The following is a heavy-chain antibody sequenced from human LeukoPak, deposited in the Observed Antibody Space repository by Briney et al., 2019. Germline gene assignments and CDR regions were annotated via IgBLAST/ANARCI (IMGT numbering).Heavy chain of an antibody. J-gene: IGHJ4*02. CDR2: INHSGST. D-gene: IGHD3-10*01. CDR3: ARGLNEGSNY. Sequence: PSETLSLTCAVYGGSFSGYYWSWIRQPPGKGLEWIGEINHSGSTNYNPSLKSRVTISVDTSKNQFSLKLSSVTAADTAVYYYARGLNEGSNYWGQGTLVTVSS. V-gene: IGHV4-34*01. CDR1: GGSFSGYY.